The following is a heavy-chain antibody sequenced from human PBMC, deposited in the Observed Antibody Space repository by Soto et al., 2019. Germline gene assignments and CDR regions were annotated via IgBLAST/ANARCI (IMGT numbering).Heavy chain of an antibody. V-gene: IGHV3-30*01. CDR1: GFTFTSYA. J-gene: IGHJ4*02. CDR2: ISFVGSNK. Sequence: QVQLVESGGGVVQPGRSLRLSCAASGFTFTSYAMHWVRQAPGRGLEWVAFISFVGSNKYYADSVKGRFTISRDNSKNTLYLQMNSLRAEDTAVYHCARDAVPSYFDYWGQGTLVTV. CDR3: ARDAVPSYFDY.